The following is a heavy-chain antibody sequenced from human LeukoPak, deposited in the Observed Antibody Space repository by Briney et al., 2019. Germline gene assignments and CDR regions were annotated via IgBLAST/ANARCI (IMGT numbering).Heavy chain of an antibody. Sequence: GGSLRLSCAASGFTFSSYSMNWVRQAPGKGLEWVSSISSSSSYIYYADSVKGRFTISRDNAKNSLYLQMNSLRAEDTAVYYCAKAGRGYSGYDLGYWGQGTLVTVSS. J-gene: IGHJ4*02. D-gene: IGHD5-12*01. CDR3: AKAGRGYSGYDLGY. CDR1: GFTFSSYS. CDR2: ISSSSSYI. V-gene: IGHV3-21*01.